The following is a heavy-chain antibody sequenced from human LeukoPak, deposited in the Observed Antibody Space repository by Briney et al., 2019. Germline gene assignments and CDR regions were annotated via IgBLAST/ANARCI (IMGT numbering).Heavy chain of an antibody. CDR3: ARVSPLRSY. CDR2: IYYSGST. Sequence: SETLSLTCTVTGGSISSSSYYWGWIRQPPGKGLEWIGSIYYSGSTYYNPSLKSRVTISVDTSKNQFSLKLSSVTAADTAVYYCARVSPLRSYWGQGTLVTVSS. D-gene: IGHD3-16*01. CDR1: GGSISSSSYY. J-gene: IGHJ4*02. V-gene: IGHV4-39*07.